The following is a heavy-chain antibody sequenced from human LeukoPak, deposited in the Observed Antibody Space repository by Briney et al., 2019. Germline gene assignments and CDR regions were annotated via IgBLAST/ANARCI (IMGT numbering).Heavy chain of an antibody. CDR1: GGTFSSYA. CDR2: MIPILGIA. J-gene: IGHJ6*02. V-gene: IGHV1-69*04. CDR3: ARGGGSSSYYYYGMDV. Sequence: GASGKVSCKASGGTFSSYAISWVRQAPGQGLEWMGRMIPILGIANYAQKFQGRVTITADKSTSTAYMELSSLRSEDTAVYYCARGGGSSSYYYYGMDVWGQGTTVTVSS. D-gene: IGHD6-6*01.